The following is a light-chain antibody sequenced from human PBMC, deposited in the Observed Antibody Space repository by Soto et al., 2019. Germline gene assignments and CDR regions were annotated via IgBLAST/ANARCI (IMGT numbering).Light chain of an antibody. V-gene: IGKV3-20*01. Sequence: EIVLTQSPGTLSLSPGDRATLSCRASQSVNSNYLAWYQRKPGKAPRLRIYGASNRATDIPCRFSASGSGTDFTLTITRLEAVYFAVYYCQHDYSTTPTFGQGTKVEGK. CDR2: GAS. CDR1: QSVNSNY. CDR3: QHDYSTTPT. J-gene: IGKJ1*01.